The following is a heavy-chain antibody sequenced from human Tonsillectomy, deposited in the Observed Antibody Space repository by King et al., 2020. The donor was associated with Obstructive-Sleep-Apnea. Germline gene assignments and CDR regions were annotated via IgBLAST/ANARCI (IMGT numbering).Heavy chain of an antibody. Sequence: VQLVESGAEVKKPGESLRISCKGSGYSFPNYWITWVRQMPGKGLEWMGRIDPSDSYTNYSPSFQGHVTISADKSINTAYLQWGSLKASETAIYYCARPRGSSRYYFYGLNVWGQGTTVTVSS. CDR1: GYSFPNYW. CDR3: ARPRGSSRYYFYGLNV. V-gene: IGHV5-10-1*03. J-gene: IGHJ6*02. CDR2: IDPSDSYT. D-gene: IGHD6-13*01.